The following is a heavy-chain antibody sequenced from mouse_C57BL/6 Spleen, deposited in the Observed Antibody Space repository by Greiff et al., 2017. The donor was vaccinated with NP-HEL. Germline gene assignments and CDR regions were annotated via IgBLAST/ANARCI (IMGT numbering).Heavy chain of an antibody. CDR1: GFTFSSYT. Sequence: EVKLMESGGGLVKPGGSLKLSCAASGFTFSSYTMSWVRQTPEKRLEWVATISGGGGNTYYPDSVKGRFTISRDNAKNTLYLQMSSLRSEDTALYYCARPSPNYYGSSYSYWYFDVWGTGTTVTVSS. J-gene: IGHJ1*03. D-gene: IGHD1-1*01. CDR3: ARPSPNYYGSSYSYWYFDV. V-gene: IGHV5-9*01. CDR2: ISGGGGNT.